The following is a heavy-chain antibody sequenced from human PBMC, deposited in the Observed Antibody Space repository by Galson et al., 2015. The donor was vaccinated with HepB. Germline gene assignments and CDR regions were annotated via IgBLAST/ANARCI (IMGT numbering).Heavy chain of an antibody. D-gene: IGHD1-1*01. CDR2: MSGSGAIT. CDR1: GFTFSNYA. Sequence: SLRLSCAASGFTFSNYAMSWVRQAPGKGLEWVSTMSGSGAITYYADSVKGRFTISRDNSKNTLYLQMNSLRADDTAVYYCAKSRVHTRDFDYWGQGTLVTVSS. V-gene: IGHV3-23*01. J-gene: IGHJ4*02. CDR3: AKSRVHTRDFDY.